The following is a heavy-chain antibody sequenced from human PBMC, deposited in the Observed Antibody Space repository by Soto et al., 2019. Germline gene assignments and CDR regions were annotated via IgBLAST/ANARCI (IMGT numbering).Heavy chain of an antibody. CDR1: GFTFSSYA. V-gene: IGHV3-23*01. CDR2: ISGSGVST. J-gene: IGHJ4*02. CDR3: GNGAWYYDILTGYGYFDY. D-gene: IGHD3-9*01. Sequence: EVQLLESGGGLVQPGGSLRLSCAASGFTFSSYAMSWVRQAPGKGLEWISGISGSGVSTYYADSVKGRFTISRDNSKNTLYLQMNSRRAEDTAVYYCGNGAWYYDILTGYGYFDYWGQGTLVTVSS.